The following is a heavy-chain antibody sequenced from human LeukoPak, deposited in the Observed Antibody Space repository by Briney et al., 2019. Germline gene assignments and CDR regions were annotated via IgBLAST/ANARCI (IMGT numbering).Heavy chain of an antibody. D-gene: IGHD1-26*01. CDR3: AREAYSGSYYEGD. J-gene: IGHJ4*02. CDR2: INPNSGGT. Sequence: ASVKVSCKASGYTFTGYYMHWVRQAPGQGLEWMGRINPNSGGTNYAQRFQGRVTMTRDTSISTAYMELSRLRSDDTAVYYCAREAYSGSYYEGDWGQETLVTVSS. V-gene: IGHV1-2*06. CDR1: GYTFTGYY.